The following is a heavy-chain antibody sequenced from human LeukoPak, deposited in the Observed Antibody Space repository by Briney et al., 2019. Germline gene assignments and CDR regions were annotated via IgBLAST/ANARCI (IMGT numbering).Heavy chain of an antibody. CDR1: GFTFSSYA. Sequence: GSLRLSCAASGFTFSSYAMSWIRQPPGKGLEWIGSIYYSGSTYYNPSLKSRVTISVDTSKNQFSLKLSSVTAADTAVYYCARHPRRGYGPKGNFDYWGQGTLVTVSS. V-gene: IGHV4-39*01. D-gene: IGHD5-12*01. CDR3: ARHPRRGYGPKGNFDY. CDR2: IYYSGST. J-gene: IGHJ4*02.